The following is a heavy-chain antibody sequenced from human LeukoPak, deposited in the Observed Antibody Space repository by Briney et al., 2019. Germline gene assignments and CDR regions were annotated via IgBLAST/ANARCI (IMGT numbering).Heavy chain of an antibody. CDR1: GYTFTGYY. CDR3: TSSLEATIL. J-gene: IGHJ4*02. V-gene: IGHV1-2*02. Sequence: ASVKVSCKASGYTFTGYYMHWVRQAPGQGLEWMGWINPKSGSTNYAQKFQGSVTMTRDTSISTAYMELSRLRSDYTAVYYCTSSLEATILWGQGTLVTVSS. D-gene: IGHD5-12*01. CDR2: INPKSGST.